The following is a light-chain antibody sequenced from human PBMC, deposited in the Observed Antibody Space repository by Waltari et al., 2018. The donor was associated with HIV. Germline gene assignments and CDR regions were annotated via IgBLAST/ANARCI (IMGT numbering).Light chain of an antibody. CDR1: QSVSSY. CDR3: QQRSEVGT. CDR2: DAS. J-gene: IGKJ2*02. V-gene: IGKV3-11*01. Sequence: EIVLTQSPATLSLSPGERATLSCRASQSVSSYLAWYQQKPGQAPRLLIYDASNRATGTPARFSGSGSGTDFTLTISSLEPEDFAVYYGQQRSEVGTFGQGTKLEIK.